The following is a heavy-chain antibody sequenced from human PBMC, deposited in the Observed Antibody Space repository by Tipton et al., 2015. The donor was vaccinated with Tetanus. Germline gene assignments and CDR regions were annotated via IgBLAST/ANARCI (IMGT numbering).Heavy chain of an antibody. Sequence: TLSLTCTVTGDSISSSRYYWGWVRQAPGKGLEWIGSIYYRGGTYHSPSLKSRVTMSVDTSKNQFSLKLTSVTATDTAVYYCARQLWGYRFDPWGQGTRVIVSS. V-gene: IGHV4-39*01. CDR3: ARQLWGYRFDP. D-gene: IGHD7-27*01. J-gene: IGHJ5*02. CDR1: GDSISSSRYY. CDR2: IYYRGGT.